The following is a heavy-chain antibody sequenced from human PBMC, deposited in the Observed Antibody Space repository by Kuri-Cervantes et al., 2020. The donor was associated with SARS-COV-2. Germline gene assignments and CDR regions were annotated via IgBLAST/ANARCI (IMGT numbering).Heavy chain of an antibody. J-gene: IGHJ6*02. V-gene: IGHV3-30*07. CDR3: ARETYYYDSSGYYYSYYYGMDV. CDR1: GFTFSSYA. CDR2: ISYDGSNK. Sequence: GGSLRLSCAASGFTFSSYAMHWVRQAPGKGLEWVAVISYDGSNKYYADSVKGRFTISRDNSKNTLYLQMNSLRAEDTAVYYCARETYYYDSSGYYYSYYYGMDVWGQGTTVTVSS. D-gene: IGHD3-22*01.